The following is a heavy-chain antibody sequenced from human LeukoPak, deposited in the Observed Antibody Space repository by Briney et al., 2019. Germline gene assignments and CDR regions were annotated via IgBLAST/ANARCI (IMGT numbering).Heavy chain of an antibody. V-gene: IGHV5-51*01. CDR2: IYPGDSDT. D-gene: IGHD6-19*01. CDR3: ATPQVSGWNFDY. CDR1: GYSFTTYW. Sequence: GESLKISCRGSGYSFTTYWIGWVRQMPGRGLEWMGIIYPGDSDTRYSPSFQGQVTISADKSITTAYLQWSSLKPSDTAMYYCATPQVSGWNFDYWGQGTLVTVSS. J-gene: IGHJ4*02.